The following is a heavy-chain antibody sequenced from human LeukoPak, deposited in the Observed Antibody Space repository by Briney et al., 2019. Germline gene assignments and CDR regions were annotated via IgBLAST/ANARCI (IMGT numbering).Heavy chain of an antibody. CDR2: IKSKTDGGTT. CDR3: ATDPLYYYDSSGYYP. V-gene: IGHV3-15*01. Sequence: NPGGSLRLSCAASGFTFSNAWMTWVRQAPGKGLEWVGRIKSKTDGGTTDYAAPVKGRFTISRDDSKNTLYLQMNSLKTEDTAVYYCATDPLYYYDSSGYYPCGQGTLVTVSS. CDR1: GFTFSNAW. J-gene: IGHJ5*02. D-gene: IGHD3-22*01.